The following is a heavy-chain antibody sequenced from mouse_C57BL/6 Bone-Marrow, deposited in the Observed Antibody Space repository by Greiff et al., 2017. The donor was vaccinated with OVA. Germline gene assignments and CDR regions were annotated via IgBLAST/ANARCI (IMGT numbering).Heavy chain of an antibody. CDR3: ARDGNYDAMDY. CDR2: IYWDDDK. CDR1: GFSLSTSGMG. J-gene: IGHJ4*01. V-gene: IGHV8-12*01. D-gene: IGHD2-1*01. Sequence: QVTLKVSGPGILQSSQTLSLTCSFSGFSLSTSGMGVSWIRQPSGKGLEWLAHIYWDDDKRYNPSLTSRLTISKDTSRNQVFLKITSVDTADTATYYCARDGNYDAMDYWGQGTSVTVSS.